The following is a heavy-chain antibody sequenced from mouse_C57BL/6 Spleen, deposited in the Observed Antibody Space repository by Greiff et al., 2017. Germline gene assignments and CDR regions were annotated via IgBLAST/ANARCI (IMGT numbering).Heavy chain of an antibody. J-gene: IGHJ4*01. CDR2: ISSGSSTI. V-gene: IGHV5-17*01. CDR1: GFTFSDYG. CDR3: ARRGNYVRDYAMDY. D-gene: IGHD2-1*01. Sequence: EVQGVESGGGLVKPGGSLKLSCAASGFTFSDYGMHWVRQAPEKGLEWVAYISSGSSTIYYADTVKGRFTISRDNAKHTLFLQVTSQRSGDTAMDYCARRGNYVRDYAMDYWGQGTSVTVSA.